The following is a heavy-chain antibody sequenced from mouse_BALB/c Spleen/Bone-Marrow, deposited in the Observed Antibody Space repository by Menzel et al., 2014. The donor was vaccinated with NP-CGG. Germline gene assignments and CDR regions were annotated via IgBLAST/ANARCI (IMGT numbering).Heavy chain of an antibody. V-gene: IGHV2-9*02. CDR2: IWAGGST. J-gene: IGHJ2*01. CDR1: GFSLTNYG. Sequence: VQVVESGPGLVAPSQSLSITCTVSGFSLTNYGVHWVRRPPGKGLEWLGVIWAGGSTNYNSALMSRLSISKDNSKSQVFLKMNSLQTDDTAMYYCARDYYGSQYYFDYWGQGTTLTVSS. CDR3: ARDYYGSQYYFDY. D-gene: IGHD1-1*01.